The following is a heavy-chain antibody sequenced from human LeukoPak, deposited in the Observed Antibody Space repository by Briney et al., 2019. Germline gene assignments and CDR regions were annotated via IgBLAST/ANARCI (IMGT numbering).Heavy chain of an antibody. D-gene: IGHD2-15*01. V-gene: IGHV7-4-1*02. Sequence: GASVKVSCKASGYTFTTYAMNWVRQAPGQGLEWMGWINTNTGNPTYAQGFTGRFVFSLDTSVSTAYLQISSLKAGDTAVYYCARDFLPMVARPWFDPWGQGTLVTVSS. CDR3: ARDFLPMVARPWFDP. CDR2: INTNTGNP. J-gene: IGHJ5*02. CDR1: GYTFTTYA.